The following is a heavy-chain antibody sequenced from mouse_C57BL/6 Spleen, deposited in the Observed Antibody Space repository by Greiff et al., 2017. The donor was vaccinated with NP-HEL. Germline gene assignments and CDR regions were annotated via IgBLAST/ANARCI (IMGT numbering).Heavy chain of an antibody. CDR3: ARRFITTYFDY. CDR1: GYTFTDYY. Sequence: VQLQQSGPELVKPGASVKISCKASGYTFTDYYMNWVKQSHGKSLEWIGDINPNNGGTSYNQKFKGKATLTVDKSSSTAYMELRSLTSEDSAVYYCARRFITTYFDYWGQGTTLTVSS. D-gene: IGHD1-1*01. V-gene: IGHV1-26*01. CDR2: INPNNGGT. J-gene: IGHJ2*01.